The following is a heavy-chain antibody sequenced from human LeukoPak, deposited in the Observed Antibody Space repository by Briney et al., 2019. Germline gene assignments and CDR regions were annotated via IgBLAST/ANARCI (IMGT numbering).Heavy chain of an antibody. V-gene: IGHV3-43D*03. D-gene: IGHD2-8*01. CDR1: GFTFDDYA. CDR2: ISWDGGST. CDR3: ARENGAYYMDV. J-gene: IGHJ6*03. Sequence: GGSLRLSCAASGFTFDDYAMHWVRQAPGKGLEWVSLISWDGGSTYYADSVKGRFTISRDNSKNSLYLQMNSLRAEDTALYYCARENGAYYMDVWGKGTTVTVSS.